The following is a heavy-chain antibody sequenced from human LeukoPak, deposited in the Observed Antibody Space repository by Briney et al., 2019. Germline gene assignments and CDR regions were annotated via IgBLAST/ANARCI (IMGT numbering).Heavy chain of an antibody. CDR2: IYPGDSAT. J-gene: IGHJ4*02. D-gene: IGHD3-10*01. CDR3: ARQDGVGGSITY. CDR1: GYSFTNYW. V-gene: IGHV5-51*01. Sequence: GESLKISCKGPGYSFTNYWIAWVRQMSGKGLEWMGIIYPGDSATRYSPSFQGQVTISADKSITTASLQWSSLKASDTAMYYCARQDGVGGSITYWGQGTLVTVSS.